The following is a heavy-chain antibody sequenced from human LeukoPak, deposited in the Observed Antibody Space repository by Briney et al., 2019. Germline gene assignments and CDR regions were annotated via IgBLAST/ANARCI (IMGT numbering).Heavy chain of an antibody. CDR3: AKDLGHYYDSSALLGAFDI. CDR2: ISGSGGST. V-gene: IGHV3-23*01. CDR1: GFTFSSYA. Sequence: GGSLRLSCAASGFTFSSYAMSWVRQAPGKGLEWVSAISGSGGSTYYADSVKGRFTISRDNSKNTLYLQMNSLRAEDTAVYYCAKDLGHYYDSSALLGAFDIWGQGTMVTVSS. D-gene: IGHD3-22*01. J-gene: IGHJ3*02.